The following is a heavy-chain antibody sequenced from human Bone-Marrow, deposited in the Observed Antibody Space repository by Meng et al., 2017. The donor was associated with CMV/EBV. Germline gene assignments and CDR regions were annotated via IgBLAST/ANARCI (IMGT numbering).Heavy chain of an antibody. CDR3: ARDLVEPPYYYYGMDV. Sequence: GGSLRLSCAASGFTFDDYGMSWVRQAPGKGLEWVSGINWNGGSTGYADSVKGRFTISRDNAKNSLYLQMNSLRAEDTAVYYCARDLVEPPYYYYGMDVWGQGTTVTVSS. J-gene: IGHJ6*02. CDR1: GFTFDDYG. V-gene: IGHV3-20*04. D-gene: IGHD1-26*01. CDR2: INWNGGST.